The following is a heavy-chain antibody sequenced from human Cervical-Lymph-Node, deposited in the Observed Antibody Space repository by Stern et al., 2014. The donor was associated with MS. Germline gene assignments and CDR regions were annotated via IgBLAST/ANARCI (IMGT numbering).Heavy chain of an antibody. CDR2: ITPIFGTT. J-gene: IGHJ4*02. CDR1: GGTFSSYA. D-gene: IGHD5-24*01. Sequence: QEQLVQSGAEVKKPGSSVKVSCKASGGTFSSYAISWVRQAPGQGLEWMGGITPIFGTTNYAQKFQGRVTITADESTSTAYMELSSLRSEDTAVYYCAEARGRDGDRYFDYWGQGTLVTVSS. CDR3: AEARGRDGDRYFDY. V-gene: IGHV1-69*01.